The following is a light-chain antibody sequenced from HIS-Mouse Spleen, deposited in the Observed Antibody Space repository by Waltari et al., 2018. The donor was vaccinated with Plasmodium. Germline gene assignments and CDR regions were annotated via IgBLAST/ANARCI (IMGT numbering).Light chain of an antibody. CDR3: QQYNNWPIT. J-gene: IGKJ5*01. Sequence: EIVMTQSPANLSVSPGERSTLSCRASQSVSSNLAWYQQKPGQAPRLLIYGASIRATGIPARFSGSGSGTEFTLTISILQSEDFAVYYCQQYNNWPITFGQGTRLEIK. CDR2: GAS. V-gene: IGKV3D-15*03. CDR1: QSVSSN.